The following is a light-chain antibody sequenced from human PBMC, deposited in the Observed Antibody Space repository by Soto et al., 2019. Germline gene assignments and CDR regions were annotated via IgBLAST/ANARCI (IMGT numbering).Light chain of an antibody. CDR1: SSDFGGYEY. V-gene: IGLV2-8*01. CDR3: SSYARSNPCF. Sequence: QSALTQPASASGSPGQSVTISCSGTSSDFGGYEYVSWYQQHPGKAPKLMIYEVTKRPSGVPNRFSGSKSGNTASLTVSGLQAEDEADYYCSSYARSNPCFFGGGTKLTVL. CDR2: EVT. J-gene: IGLJ1*01.